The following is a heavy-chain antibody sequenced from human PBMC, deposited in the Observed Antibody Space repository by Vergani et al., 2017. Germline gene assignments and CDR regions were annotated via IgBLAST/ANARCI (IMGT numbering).Heavy chain of an antibody. V-gene: IGHV1-24*01. CDR3: ATPRLRFSYYYYYGMDV. Sequence: QVQLVQSGAEMKKPGSSVKVSCKVSGYTLTELSMHWVRQAPGKGLDWMGGFDPEDGETIYAQKFQGRVTMTEDTSTDTAYMELSSLRSEDTAVYYCATPRLRFSYYYYYGMDVWGQGTTVTVSS. CDR2: FDPEDGET. J-gene: IGHJ6*02. CDR1: GYTLTELS. D-gene: IGHD5-12*01.